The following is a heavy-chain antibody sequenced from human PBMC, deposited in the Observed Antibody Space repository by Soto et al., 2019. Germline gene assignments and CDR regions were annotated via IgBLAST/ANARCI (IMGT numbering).Heavy chain of an antibody. CDR1: GASISSASSYDW. D-gene: IGHD1-26*01. CDR3: AKMVGATLVDY. V-gene: IGHV4-4*02. Sequence: QVQLQESGPGLVKPSGTLSLTCTVSGASISSASSYDWWSWVRQPPGKGLEWIGEIYHSGSTNYNPSLKSRVTISVDKSKNQFSLRLSSVTAADTAVYYCAKMVGATLVDYWGQGSLVTVSS. CDR2: IYHSGST. J-gene: IGHJ4*02.